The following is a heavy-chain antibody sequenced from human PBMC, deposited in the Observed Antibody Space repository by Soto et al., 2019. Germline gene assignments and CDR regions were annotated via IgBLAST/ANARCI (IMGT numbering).Heavy chain of an antibody. CDR3: VHGFAFGVVTSFDY. V-gene: IGHV4-39*01. CDR2: IYYSGST. J-gene: IGHJ4*02. D-gene: IGHD3-3*01. Sequence: QLQLQESGPGLVKPSETLSLTCTVSGGSISSSSYYWGWIRQPPGKGLEWIGSIYYSGSTYYNPSLKSRVTISVDTSKNQFSLKLSSVTAADTAVYYCVHGFAFGVVTSFDYWGQGTLVTVSS. CDR1: GGSISSSSYY.